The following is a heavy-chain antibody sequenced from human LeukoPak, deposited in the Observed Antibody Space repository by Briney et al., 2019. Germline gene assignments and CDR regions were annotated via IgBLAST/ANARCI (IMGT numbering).Heavy chain of an antibody. CDR1: GYTFTSYG. Sequence: ASVKVSCKASGYTFTSYGISWVRQAPGQGLEWMGWISAYNGNTNYAQKLQGRVTMTTDTSTSTAYMELRSLRSDDTAAYYCARDYDSSGYYLTTFDYWGQGTLVTVSS. CDR2: ISAYNGNT. CDR3: ARDYDSSGYYLTTFDY. J-gene: IGHJ4*02. D-gene: IGHD3-22*01. V-gene: IGHV1-18*01.